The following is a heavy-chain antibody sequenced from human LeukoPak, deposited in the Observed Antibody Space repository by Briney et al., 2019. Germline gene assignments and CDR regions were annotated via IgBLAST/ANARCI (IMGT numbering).Heavy chain of an antibody. D-gene: IGHD5-18*01. CDR2: FDPEDGET. CDR1: GYTLTELS. V-gene: IGHV1-24*01. CDR3: ATWVRSSYDFDY. Sequence: ASVKVSCKVSGYTLTELSMHWVRQAPGKGLEWMGGFDPEDGETIYAQKFQGRVTMTEDTSTDTAYMELSSLRSGDTAVYYCATWVRSSYDFDYWGQGTLVTVSS. J-gene: IGHJ4*02.